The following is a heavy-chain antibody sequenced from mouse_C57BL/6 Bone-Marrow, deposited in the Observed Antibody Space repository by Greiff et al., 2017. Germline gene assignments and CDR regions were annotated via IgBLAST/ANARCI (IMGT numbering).Heavy chain of an antibody. V-gene: IGHV1-59*01. CDR1: GYTFTSYW. D-gene: IGHD3-1*01. Sequence: QVQLQQPGAELVRPGTSVKLSCKASGYTFTSYWMHWVKQRPGQGLEWIGVIDPSDSYTNYNPKFKGKATLTVDTSSSTAYMQLSSLTSEDSAVYYCARHSSGAMDYWGQGTSVTVSS. J-gene: IGHJ4*01. CDR3: ARHSSGAMDY. CDR2: IDPSDSYT.